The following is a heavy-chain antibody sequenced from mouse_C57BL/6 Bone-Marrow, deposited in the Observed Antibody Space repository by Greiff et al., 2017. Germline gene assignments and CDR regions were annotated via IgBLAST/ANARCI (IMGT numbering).Heavy chain of an antibody. CDR2: IDPSDSYT. V-gene: IGHV1-50*01. D-gene: IGHD2-5*01. CDR1: GYTFTSYW. CDR3: TAYYSNYDWYFDV. Sequence: QVQLQQPGAELVKPGASVKLSCKASGYTFTSYWMQWVKQRPGQGLEWIGEIDPSDSYTNYNQKFKGKATLTVDTSSRPAYMQLSSLTSEDSAVYYCTAYYSNYDWYFDVWGTGTTVTVSS. J-gene: IGHJ1*03.